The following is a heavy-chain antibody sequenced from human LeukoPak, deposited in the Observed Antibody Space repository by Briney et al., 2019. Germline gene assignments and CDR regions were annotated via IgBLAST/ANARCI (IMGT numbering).Heavy chain of an antibody. Sequence: PSETLSLTCGVYGGSFSAYYWSWIRQPPGKGLEWIGEINHSGSTNYNPSLKSRVTISVDTSKNQFSLKLSSVTAADTAVYYCAREGVQLRGFYYYYMDVWGKGTTVTVSS. CDR3: AREGVQLRGFYYYYMDV. V-gene: IGHV4-34*01. CDR2: INHSGST. CDR1: GGSFSAYY. D-gene: IGHD1-1*01. J-gene: IGHJ6*03.